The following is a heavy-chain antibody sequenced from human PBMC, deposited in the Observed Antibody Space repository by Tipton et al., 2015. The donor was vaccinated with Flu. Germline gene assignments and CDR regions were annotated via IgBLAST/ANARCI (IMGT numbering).Heavy chain of an antibody. J-gene: IGHJ5*02. CDR3: ARDLGPFNWFDT. CDR1: GYSITSGYY. CDR2: ISHTGTT. V-gene: IGHV4-38-2*02. Sequence: TLSLTCAVSGYSITSGYYWGWIRQPPGKGLEWIGSISHTGTTNSNPSLKSRVTISVDTSKNHFSLKLTSVTAADTAVYYCARDLGPFNWFDTWGQGTLVTVSS.